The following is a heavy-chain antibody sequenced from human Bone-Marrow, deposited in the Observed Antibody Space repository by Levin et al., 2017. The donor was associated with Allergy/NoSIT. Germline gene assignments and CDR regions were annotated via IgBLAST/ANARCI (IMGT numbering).Heavy chain of an antibody. CDR1: GFSLSPSGMC. J-gene: IGHJ5*02. D-gene: IGHD4-17*01. Sequence: SGPTLVKPTQTLTLTCTFSGFSLSPSGMCVSWIRQPPGKALEWLALIDWDDDKYYSTSLKTRLTISKDTSKNQVVLTMTNMDPVDTATYYCARTTTVTTLFARPDNWFDPWGQGTLVTVSS. CDR3: ARTTTVTTLFARPDNWFDP. CDR2: IDWDDDK. V-gene: IGHV2-70*01.